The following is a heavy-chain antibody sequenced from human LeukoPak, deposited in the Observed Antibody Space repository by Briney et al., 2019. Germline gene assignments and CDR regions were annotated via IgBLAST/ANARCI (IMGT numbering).Heavy chain of an antibody. CDR2: ISINGGST. CDR1: GFIFTNYA. V-gene: IGHV3-23*01. J-gene: IGHJ4*02. D-gene: IGHD3-10*01. Sequence: GGSLRLSCAASGFIFTNYAMSWVRQVPGKGLEWVSSISINGGSTYYADSVQGRFTIPRANSKNTLYLQMDSLRAEDTAFYYCAKQVGGSGSGQYYFDYWGQGALVTVSS. CDR3: AKQVGGSGSGQYYFDY.